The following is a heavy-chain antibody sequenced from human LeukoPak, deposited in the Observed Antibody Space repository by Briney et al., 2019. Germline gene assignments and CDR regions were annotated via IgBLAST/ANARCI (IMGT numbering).Heavy chain of an antibody. Sequence: PGGSLRLSCAASGFTVSSNYMSWVRQAPGKGLEWVSVIYSGGSTYYADSVTGRFTISRDNSKNTLYLQMNSLRAEDTAVYYCAREWSRGGMDVWGQGTTVTVSS. J-gene: IGHJ6*02. CDR3: AREWSRGGMDV. CDR2: IYSGGST. CDR1: GFTVSSNY. D-gene: IGHD2-15*01. V-gene: IGHV3-53*01.